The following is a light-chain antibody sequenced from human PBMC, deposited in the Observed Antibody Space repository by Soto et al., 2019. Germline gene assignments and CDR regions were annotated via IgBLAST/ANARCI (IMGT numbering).Light chain of an antibody. J-gene: IGLJ1*01. V-gene: IGLV2-23*02. CDR2: EVN. Sequence: QSALTQPASVSGSPGQPITISCTGTSSDVGIYNLVSWYQHFPGKAPKLMIYEVNKRPSGVSNRFSGSKSGSTASLTISGLQAEDEGDYYCQSYDSTLSARYVFGTGTKVTVL. CDR1: SSDVGIYNL. CDR3: QSYDSTLSARYV.